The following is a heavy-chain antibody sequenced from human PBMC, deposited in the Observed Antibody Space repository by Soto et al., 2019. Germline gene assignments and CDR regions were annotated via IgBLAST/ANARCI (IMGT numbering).Heavy chain of an antibody. CDR2: VSSEGGTQ. V-gene: IGHV3-30-3*01. CDR1: GFTFSTYA. J-gene: IGHJ6*02. D-gene: IGHD4-17*01. Sequence: QVQLVESGGGVVQPGGSLRLSCAASGFTFSTYAMQWVRQAPGKGLEWVAVVSSEGGTQFYADSVKGRFTISRDNSKNSLYLQMKSLRAEDTAVYYCARARDYDYHYSGMDVWGQGTTVTVSS. CDR3: ARARDYDYHYSGMDV.